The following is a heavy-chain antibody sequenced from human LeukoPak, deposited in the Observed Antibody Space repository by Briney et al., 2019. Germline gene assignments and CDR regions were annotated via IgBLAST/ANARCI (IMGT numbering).Heavy chain of an antibody. CDR2: INPNSGGT. CDR3: ARMARSGAAAGTMYFDY. V-gene: IGHV1-2*06. Sequence: GASVKVSCKASGYTFTGYYMHWVRQAPGQGLEWMGRINPNSGGTNYAQKFQGRVTMTRDTSISTAYMELSRLRSDDTAVYYCARMARSGAAAGTMYFDYWGQGTLVTVSS. J-gene: IGHJ4*02. CDR1: GYTFTGYY. D-gene: IGHD6-13*01.